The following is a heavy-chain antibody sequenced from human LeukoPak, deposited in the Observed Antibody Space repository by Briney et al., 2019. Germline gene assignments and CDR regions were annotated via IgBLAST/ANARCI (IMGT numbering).Heavy chain of an antibody. CDR2: ISGSGGST. V-gene: IGHV3-23*01. D-gene: IGHD5-24*01. J-gene: IGHJ4*02. CDR1: GFTFSSYA. Sequence: GGSLRLSCAASGFTFSSYAMSWVRQAPGKGLEWVSAISGSGGSTYYADSVKGRFTISRDNSKNTLYLQMNSLRAEDTAVYYCARGDGYNYFKSWGQGTLVTVSS. CDR3: ARGDGYNYFKS.